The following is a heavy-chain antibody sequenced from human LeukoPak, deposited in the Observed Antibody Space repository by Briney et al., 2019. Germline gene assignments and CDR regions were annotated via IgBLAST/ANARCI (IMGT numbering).Heavy chain of an antibody. Sequence: PSETLSLTCTVSGGSISSYYWSWIRQPPGKGLEWIGYIYYSGSTNYNPSLKSRVTISVDTSKNQFSLKLSSVTAADTAVYYCARDPRQWLVGPHAFDIWGQGTMVTVSS. D-gene: IGHD6-19*01. CDR3: ARDPRQWLVGPHAFDI. V-gene: IGHV4-59*01. J-gene: IGHJ3*02. CDR2: IYYSGST. CDR1: GGSISSYY.